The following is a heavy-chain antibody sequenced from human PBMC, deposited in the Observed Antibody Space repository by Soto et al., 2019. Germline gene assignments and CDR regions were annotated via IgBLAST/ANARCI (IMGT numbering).Heavy chain of an antibody. Sequence: QVQLEESGPGLVKPSGTLSLTCAVSGGSITTTHWWTWVRQSPGKGLEWIGEIYHSGNSNYNPSLKIHVTKSLDKSNNQFPLKLSSVTAADTAVYYCEIPHYGGESGAWFDPWGQVTLCTVSS. J-gene: IGHJ5*02. CDR2: IYHSGNS. V-gene: IGHV4-4*02. CDR3: EIPHYGGESGAWFDP. D-gene: IGHD4-17*01. CDR1: GGSITTTHW.